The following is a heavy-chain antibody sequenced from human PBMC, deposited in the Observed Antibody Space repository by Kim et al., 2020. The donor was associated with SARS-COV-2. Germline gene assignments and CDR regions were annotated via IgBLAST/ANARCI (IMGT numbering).Heavy chain of an antibody. CDR1: GGSISSSSYY. Sequence: SETLSLTCTVSGGSISSSSYYWGWIRQPPGKGLEWIGSIYYSGSTYYNPSLKSRVTISVDTSKNQFSLKLSSVTAADTAVYYCARHITRDYYGSGSYYNDYYYYYYGMDVWGQGTTVTVSS. CDR2: IYYSGST. D-gene: IGHD3-10*01. CDR3: ARHITRDYYGSGSYYNDYYYYYYGMDV. J-gene: IGHJ6*02. V-gene: IGHV4-39*01.